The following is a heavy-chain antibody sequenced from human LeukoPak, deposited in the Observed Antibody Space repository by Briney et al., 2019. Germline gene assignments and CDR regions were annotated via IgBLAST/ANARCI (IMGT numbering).Heavy chain of an antibody. CDR2: ISAYNGNT. CDR3: ARGTGYYDSSGYLSY. Sequence: GASVKVSCKASGYTFTSYGINWVRQAPGQGLEWMGWISAYNGNTNYAQNFQGRVTMTTDTSTSTTYMELRSLRSDDTAVYYCARGTGYYDSSGYLSYWGQGTLVTVPS. CDR1: GYTFTSYG. V-gene: IGHV1-18*01. J-gene: IGHJ4*02. D-gene: IGHD3-22*01.